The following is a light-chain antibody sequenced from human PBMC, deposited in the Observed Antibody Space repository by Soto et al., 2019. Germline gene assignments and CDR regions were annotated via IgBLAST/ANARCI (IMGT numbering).Light chain of an antibody. J-gene: IGLJ1*01. Sequence: QSVLTQPASVSGSPGQSITISCTGTSSDVGGYNYVSWCQHHPGEAPKLMIYEVTNRPSGVSNRFSGSKSGNTASLTISGLLAEDEADYYCSSYTSGTTPLYVFGAGTKLTVL. V-gene: IGLV2-14*01. CDR1: SSDVGGYNY. CDR2: EVT. CDR3: SSYTSGTTPLYV.